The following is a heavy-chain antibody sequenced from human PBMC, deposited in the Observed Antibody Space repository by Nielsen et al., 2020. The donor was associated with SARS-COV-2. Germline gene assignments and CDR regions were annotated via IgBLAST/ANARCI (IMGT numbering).Heavy chain of an antibody. CDR3: ARDVNLTGYYSY. D-gene: IGHD3-9*01. CDR2: ITGSNSFI. CDR1: GFTFSAHS. Sequence: GESLKISCAASGFTFSAHSMVWVRQDPGKGLEWVSSITGSNSFIYYGDSVKGRFTVSRDNAKHSLYLQMNSLRAEDTAVYYCARDVNLTGYYSYWGQGTLVTVSS. J-gene: IGHJ4*02. V-gene: IGHV3-21*01.